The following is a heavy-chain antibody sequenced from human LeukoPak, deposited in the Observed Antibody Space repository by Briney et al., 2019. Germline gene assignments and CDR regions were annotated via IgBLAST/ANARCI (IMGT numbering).Heavy chain of an antibody. D-gene: IGHD6-13*01. Sequence: PGGSLRLSCAASGFTFSSYSMNWVRQAPGKGLEWVSSISSSSSYIYYADSVKGRFTISRDNAKNSLYLQMNSLRAEDTAVYYCARGIAAASGAFDIWGQGTMVTVSS. J-gene: IGHJ3*02. CDR2: ISSSSSYI. V-gene: IGHV3-21*01. CDR1: GFTFSSYS. CDR3: ARGIAAASGAFDI.